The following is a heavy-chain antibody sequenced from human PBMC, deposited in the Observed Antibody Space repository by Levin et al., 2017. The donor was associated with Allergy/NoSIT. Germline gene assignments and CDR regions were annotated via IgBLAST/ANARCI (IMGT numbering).Heavy chain of an antibody. J-gene: IGHJ5*02. CDR3: ARRLDMEWFDP. Sequence: ASVKVSCKGSGYSFSTYWIGWVRQMPGKGLEWMGIIYPGDSDTRYSPSFQGQVTISADKSISTAYLQWSSLKASDTAIYYCARRLDMEWFDPWGQGTLVSVST. D-gene: IGHD3-9*01. V-gene: IGHV5-51*01. CDR2: IYPGDSDT. CDR1: GYSFSTYW.